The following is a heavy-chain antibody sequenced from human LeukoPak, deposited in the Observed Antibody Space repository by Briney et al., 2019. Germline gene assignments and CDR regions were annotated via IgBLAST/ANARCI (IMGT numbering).Heavy chain of an antibody. J-gene: IGHJ4*02. CDR1: GGSISNYY. V-gene: IGHV4-4*07. Sequence: SETLSLTCTVYGGSISNYYWSWIRQPAGKGLEWIGRIYASGSTNYNPSLKSRVTMSVDTSKNQFSLKLTSVTAADTAVYYCARGGSSWQSSDFWGQGTLVTVSS. CDR2: IYASGST. D-gene: IGHD6-13*01. CDR3: ARGGSSWQSSDF.